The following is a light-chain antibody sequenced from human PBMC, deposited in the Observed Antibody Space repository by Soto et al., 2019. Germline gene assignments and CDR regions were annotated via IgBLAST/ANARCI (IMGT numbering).Light chain of an antibody. CDR3: QSYDNSLSHFYV. V-gene: IGLV1-40*01. CDR1: ISNIGAGFG. J-gene: IGLJ1*01. Sequence: QALLTQPPSITGALGQTFTISCTGNISNIGAGFGVHWYRHLPGSVPQLLIFGDTNRPSGVPDRFSGSKYGDSDSLAITGLQAEDEADYYCQSYDNSLSHFYVFGTGTTGTV. CDR2: GDT.